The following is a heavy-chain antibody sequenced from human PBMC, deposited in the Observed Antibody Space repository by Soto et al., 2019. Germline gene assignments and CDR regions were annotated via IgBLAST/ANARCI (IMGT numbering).Heavy chain of an antibody. D-gene: IGHD6-6*01. CDR3: VRRAEGRPGDGYYYVALDV. J-gene: IGHJ6*02. CDR1: GYSYTSYW. V-gene: IGHV5-51*01. CDR2: INPADSET. Sequence: GESLKISCKGSGYSYTSYWIGWVRQRPGRGLEWMGIINPADSETNYGPSFQGQVTISADRSTSTAFLQWSSLKASDTAMYYCVRRAEGRPGDGYYYVALDVWGQGTTVTVSS.